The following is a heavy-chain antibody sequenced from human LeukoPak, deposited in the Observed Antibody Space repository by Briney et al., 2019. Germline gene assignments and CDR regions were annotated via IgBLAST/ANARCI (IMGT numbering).Heavy chain of an antibody. V-gene: IGHV4-31*03. Sequence: PSETLSLTCTVSGGSISSGGYYWSWIRQHPGKGLEWIGYIYYSGSTYYNPSLKSRVTISVDTSKNQFSLKLSSVTVADTAVYYCAREDDSSGYPDYWGQGTLVTVSS. CDR1: GGSISSGGYY. CDR3: AREDDSSGYPDY. CDR2: IYYSGST. D-gene: IGHD3-22*01. J-gene: IGHJ4*02.